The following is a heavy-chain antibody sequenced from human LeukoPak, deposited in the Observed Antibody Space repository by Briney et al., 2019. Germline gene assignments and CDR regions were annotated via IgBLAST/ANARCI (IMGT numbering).Heavy chain of an antibody. Sequence: SETLSLTCTVSGGSISSHYWSWIRQPPGKGLEWMGYIYDTASTNYNPSLKSRVTISVDRSKNQFSLNLRSVTAADTAVYYCARQVGVAARYYYFYMDVWGKGTTVTVSS. CDR1: GGSISSHY. J-gene: IGHJ6*03. V-gene: IGHV4-59*08. D-gene: IGHD6-6*01. CDR2: IYDTAST. CDR3: ARQVGVAARYYYFYMDV.